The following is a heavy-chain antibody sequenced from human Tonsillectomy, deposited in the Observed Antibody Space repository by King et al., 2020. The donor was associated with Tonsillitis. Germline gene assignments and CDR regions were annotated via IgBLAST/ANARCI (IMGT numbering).Heavy chain of an antibody. J-gene: IGHJ4*02. V-gene: IGHV3-20*04. CDR1: GFTFYDYG. CDR2: ITWNGGRT. Sequence: DVQLVESGGGVVRPGGSLRLSCAASGFTFYDYGMSWVRQAPGKGLEWGSGITWNGGRTSYADSVKGRFTISRDNAKNSLYLHMNSLRAEDTALYYCARGVSGPFGYWGQGTLVTVSS. CDR3: ARGVSGPFGY.